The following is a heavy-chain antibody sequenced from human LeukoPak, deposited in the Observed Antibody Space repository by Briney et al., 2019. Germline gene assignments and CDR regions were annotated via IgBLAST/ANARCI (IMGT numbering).Heavy chain of an antibody. CDR1: GGTFSSYA. CDR2: IIPIFGTA. Sequence: GASVKVSCKASGGTFSSYAISWVRQAPGQGLEWMGGIIPIFGTANYAQKFQGRVTITADESTSTAYMELSSLRSEDTAVYYCACWSAKGIAARFTYYYYMDVWGKGTTVTVSS. V-gene: IGHV1-69*13. J-gene: IGHJ6*03. CDR3: ACWSAKGIAARFTYYYYMDV. D-gene: IGHD6-6*01.